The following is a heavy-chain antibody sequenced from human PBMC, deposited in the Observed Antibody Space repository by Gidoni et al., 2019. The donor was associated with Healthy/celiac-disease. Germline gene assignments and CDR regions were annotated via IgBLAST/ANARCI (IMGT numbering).Heavy chain of an antibody. CDR1: GSTFTSYH. Sequence: QVQLVQSGAEVKKPGASVKVSCKASGSTFTSYHMHWVRQAPGPGLEWMGIINPSGGSTSYAQKFQGRVTMTRDTSTSTVYMELSSLRSEDTAVYYCARDVPTGTRVRGRWFDPWGQGTLVTVSS. V-gene: IGHV1-46*01. J-gene: IGHJ5*02. CDR3: ARDVPTGTRVRGRWFDP. D-gene: IGHD1-7*01. CDR2: INPSGGST.